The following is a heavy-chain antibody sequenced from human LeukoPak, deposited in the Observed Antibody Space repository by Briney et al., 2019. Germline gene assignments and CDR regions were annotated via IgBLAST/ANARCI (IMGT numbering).Heavy chain of an antibody. J-gene: IGHJ6*03. CDR3: ARGKYYNSGSDSALMDV. D-gene: IGHD3-10*01. CDR2: ISSSGSHI. V-gene: IGHV3-21*01. CDR1: IQIHQNYG. Sequence: GRCLRLLQAFWIQIHQNYGQNGARQAPGKGLEWVSPISSSGSHIYYGDSPKGRFNISRDNAKNSLYLQMNSLRPEDTAVYYCARGKYYNSGSDSALMDVWGKGTTVSVS.